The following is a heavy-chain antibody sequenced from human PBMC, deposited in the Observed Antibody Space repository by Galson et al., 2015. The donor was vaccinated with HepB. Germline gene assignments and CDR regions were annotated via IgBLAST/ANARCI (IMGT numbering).Heavy chain of an antibody. CDR3: ARVLTHWYCDL. J-gene: IGHJ2*01. CDR1: GFSFGTSW. D-gene: IGHD4-23*01. Sequence: SLRLSCAASGFSFGTSWMTWFRRAPGKGLEWVANIAPDGSEVFYVHSVKGRFTIPRDNARNSLYLQVHSLRADDTAEYYCARVLTHWYCDLWGRGTLVTVSP. V-gene: IGHV3-7*01. CDR2: IAPDGSEV.